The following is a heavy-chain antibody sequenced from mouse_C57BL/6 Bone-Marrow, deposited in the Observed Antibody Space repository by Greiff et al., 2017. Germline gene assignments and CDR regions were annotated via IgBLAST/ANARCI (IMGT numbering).Heavy chain of an antibody. CDR2: ISDGGSYT. CDR3: ARDRDYYGSSVFAY. D-gene: IGHD1-1*01. Sequence: EVQLVESGGGLVKPGGSLKLSCAASGFTFSSYAMSWVRQTPEKRLEWVATISDGGSYTYYPDNVKGRFTISRDNAKNNLYLQMSHLKSEDTAMYYCARDRDYYGSSVFAYWGQGTLVTVSA. CDR1: GFTFSSYA. J-gene: IGHJ3*01. V-gene: IGHV5-4*01.